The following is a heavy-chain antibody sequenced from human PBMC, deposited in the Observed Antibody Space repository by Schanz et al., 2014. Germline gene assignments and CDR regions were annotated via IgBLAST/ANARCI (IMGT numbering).Heavy chain of an antibody. D-gene: IGHD3-22*01. J-gene: IGHJ4*02. Sequence: VQLVESGGGVVQPGRSLRLSCAASGFTFSSYAMHWVRQAPGKGLEWVSALSGSGGSTYYADSVKGRFTISRDNSKNTLYLQMNSLRAEDTAVYYCAKDPSHGDYDYYFDYWGQGTLVTVSS. CDR2: LSGSGGST. CDR3: AKDPSHGDYDYYFDY. V-gene: IGHV3-23*04. CDR1: GFTFSSYA.